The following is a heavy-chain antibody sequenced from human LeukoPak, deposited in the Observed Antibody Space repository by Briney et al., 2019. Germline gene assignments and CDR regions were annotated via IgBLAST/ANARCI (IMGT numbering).Heavy chain of an antibody. CDR2: ISSSSSYI. CDR1: GFTFSSYS. Sequence: PGGSLRLSCAASGFTFSSYSMNWVRQAPGKGLEWVSSISSSSSYIYYAGSVKGRFTISRDNAKNSPYLQMNSLRAEDTAVYYCARVVAVAYDAFDIWGQGTMVTVSS. CDR3: ARVVAVAYDAFDI. V-gene: IGHV3-21*04. J-gene: IGHJ3*02. D-gene: IGHD6-19*01.